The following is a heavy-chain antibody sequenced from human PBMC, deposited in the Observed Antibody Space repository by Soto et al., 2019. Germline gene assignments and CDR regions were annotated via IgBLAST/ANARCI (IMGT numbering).Heavy chain of an antibody. CDR3: ARRYGGAFDI. V-gene: IGHV4-59*08. Sequence: QVQLQESGPGLVKPSETLSLTCTVSGGSIRSYYWSWIRQPPGKGLQWIGYIYYSGSTNYNPPLKSRVTISVDTSKNQFSLKLSSVTAADTAVYYCARRYGGAFDIWGQGTMVTVSS. CDR2: IYYSGST. D-gene: IGHD3-10*01. J-gene: IGHJ3*02. CDR1: GGSIRSYY.